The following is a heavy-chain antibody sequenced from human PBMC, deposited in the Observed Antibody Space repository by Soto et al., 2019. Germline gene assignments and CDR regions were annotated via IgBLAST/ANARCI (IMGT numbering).Heavy chain of an antibody. J-gene: IGHJ4*02. V-gene: IGHV3-33*01. CDR2: IWYDGSNK. CDR1: GFTFSSYG. CDR3: ASGDYYYDSSGYYSPGFW. Sequence: PVGSLRLSCAASGFTFSSYGMHWVRQAPGKGLEWVAVIWYDGSNKYYADSVKGRFTISRDNSKNTLYLQMNSLRAEDTAVYYCASGDYYYDSSGYYSPGFWWGQGTLVTVSS. D-gene: IGHD3-22*01.